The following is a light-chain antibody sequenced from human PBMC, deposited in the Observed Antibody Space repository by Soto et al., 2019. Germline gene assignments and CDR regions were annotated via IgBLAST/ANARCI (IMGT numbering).Light chain of an antibody. CDR2: DAS. Sequence: EILLAQSPATLSLSPGERATLSCKASQDVSIFLAWYQQQPGQAPRLLIHDASNRATGVPARFSGSGSGRDFTLTITGLEPEDFAVYYCQQRSTWLYTFGQGTKLEV. V-gene: IGKV3-11*02. CDR1: QDVSIF. CDR3: QQRSTWLYT. J-gene: IGKJ2*01.